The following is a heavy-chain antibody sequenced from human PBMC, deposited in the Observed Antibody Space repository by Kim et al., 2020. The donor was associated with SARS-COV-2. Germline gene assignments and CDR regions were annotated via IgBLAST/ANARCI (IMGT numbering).Heavy chain of an antibody. J-gene: IGHJ4*02. D-gene: IGHD3-22*01. V-gene: IGHV1-8*01. CDR2: MNPNSGNT. Sequence: ASVKVSCKASGYTFTSYDINWVRQATGQGLEWMGWMNPNSGNTGYAQKFQGRVTMTRNTSISTAYMELSSLRSEDTAVYYCARGHRDYYDSSGYPLAGRGFDYLGPGTLVTVSS. CDR1: GYTFTSYD. CDR3: ARGHRDYYDSSGYPLAGRGFDY.